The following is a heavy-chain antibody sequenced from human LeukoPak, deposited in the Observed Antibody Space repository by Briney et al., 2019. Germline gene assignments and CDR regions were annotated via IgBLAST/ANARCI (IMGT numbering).Heavy chain of an antibody. CDR1: GGSISSYYW. D-gene: IGHD5-24*01. Sequence: ETLSLTCTVSGGSISSYYWSWIRQPPGKALEWLAHIFSNDEKSYSTSLKSRLTISKDTSKSQVVLTMTNMDPVDAATYYCARIDGYNWPPWAFDIWGQGTMVTVSS. J-gene: IGHJ3*02. V-gene: IGHV2-26*01. CDR3: ARIDGYNWPPWAFDI. CDR2: IFSNDEK.